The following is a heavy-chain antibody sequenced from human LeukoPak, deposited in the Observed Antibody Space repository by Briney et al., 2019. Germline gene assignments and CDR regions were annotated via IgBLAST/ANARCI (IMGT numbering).Heavy chain of an antibody. Sequence: GASVKVSCKASGYTFTSYYMHWVRQAPGQGLEWMGIINPSGGSTSYAQKFQGRVTMTRDMSTSTVYMELSSLRSEDTAVYYRARVAPGNSEYFDYWGQGTLVTVSP. J-gene: IGHJ4*02. V-gene: IGHV1-46*01. D-gene: IGHD4-23*01. CDR3: ARVAPGNSEYFDY. CDR2: INPSGGST. CDR1: GYTFTSYY.